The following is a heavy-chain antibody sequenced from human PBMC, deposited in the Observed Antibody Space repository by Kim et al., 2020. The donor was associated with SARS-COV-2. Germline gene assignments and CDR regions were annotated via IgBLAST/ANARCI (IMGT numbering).Heavy chain of an antibody. CDR2: TYYRSKWYN. CDR3: ARTITGSGYFSHGFPCSSTSCYRPYYYYGMDV. D-gene: IGHD2-2*01. V-gene: IGHV6-1*01. J-gene: IGHJ6*02. Sequence: SQTLSLTCAISGDSVSSNSAAWNWIRQSPSRGLEWLGRTYYRSKWYNDYAVSVKSRITINPDTSKNQFSLQLNSVTPEDTAVYYCARTITGSGYFSHGFPCSSTSCYRPYYYYGMDVWGQGTTVTVSS. CDR1: GDSVSSNSAA.